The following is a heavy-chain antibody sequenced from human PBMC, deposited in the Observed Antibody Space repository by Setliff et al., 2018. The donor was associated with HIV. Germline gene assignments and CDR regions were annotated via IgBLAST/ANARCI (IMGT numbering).Heavy chain of an antibody. CDR3: ARKVGGDFDY. Sequence: SETLSLTCAVYGESFSGYFWSWIRQPPGKGLEWIGEINHSGSTNYNPSLKSRVSISVATSKNQFSLKLTSVTAADTAVYFCARKVGGDFDYWGQGTPVTVSS. J-gene: IGHJ4*02. V-gene: IGHV4-34*01. CDR2: INHSGST. CDR1: GESFSGYF. D-gene: IGHD2-2*01.